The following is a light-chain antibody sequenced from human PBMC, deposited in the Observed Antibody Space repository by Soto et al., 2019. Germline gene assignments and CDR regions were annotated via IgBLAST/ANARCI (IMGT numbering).Light chain of an antibody. Sequence: EIVLTQSPATLSLSPGERATLSCRASQSVSSYLAWYQQKPGQAPRLLIYDASNRATGIPARFSGSGSGTDFTLTISSLQSEDLAVYYCQQYNNWPRTFGQGTRLEIK. V-gene: IGKV3-11*01. CDR1: QSVSSY. J-gene: IGKJ5*01. CDR3: QQYNNWPRT. CDR2: DAS.